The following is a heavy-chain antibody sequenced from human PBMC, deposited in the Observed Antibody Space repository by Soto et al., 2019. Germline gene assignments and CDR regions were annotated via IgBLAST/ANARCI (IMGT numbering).Heavy chain of an antibody. Sequence: QVTLKESGPVLVKPTETLTLTCTVSGFSLSNARMGVSWIRQPPGKALEWLAHIFSNDEKSYSTSLKSRLTISKDTSKSQVVLTMTTMDPVDTATYYCARIPRHYDYVSSSDYWGQGTLVTVSS. D-gene: IGHD3-16*01. CDR2: IFSNDEK. CDR3: ARIPRHYDYVSSSDY. V-gene: IGHV2-26*01. CDR1: GFSLSNARMG. J-gene: IGHJ4*02.